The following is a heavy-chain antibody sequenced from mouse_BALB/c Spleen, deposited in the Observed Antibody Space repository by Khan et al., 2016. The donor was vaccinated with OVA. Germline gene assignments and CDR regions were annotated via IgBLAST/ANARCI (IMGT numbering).Heavy chain of an antibody. V-gene: IGHV1-4*01. D-gene: IGHD2-14*01. CDR1: GYAFTSYT. Sequence: QVQLKQSGAELARPGASVKMSCKASGYAFTSYTIHWIKKRPGQGLEWIGYINPSNGNTNYNHKFKNKATFTTDKTSTTSYLQLSSLTSDDDETENCVRDGAYHRNDGWFAYWGQGTLVTVSA. CDR2: INPSNGNT. CDR3: VRDGAYHRNDGWFAY. J-gene: IGHJ3*01.